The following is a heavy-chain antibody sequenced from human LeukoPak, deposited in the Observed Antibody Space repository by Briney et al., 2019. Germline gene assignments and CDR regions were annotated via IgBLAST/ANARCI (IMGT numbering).Heavy chain of an antibody. J-gene: IGHJ5*02. D-gene: IGHD6-19*01. CDR3: ARGVAEGWFDP. V-gene: IGHV4-59*01. Sequence: PSETLSLTCTVSGGSISSYYWSWIRQPPGKGLEWIGYIYYSGSTNYNPSLKSRVTISVDTSKNQFSLKLSSVTAADTAVYYCARGVAEGWFDPWGQGTLVTVSS. CDR2: IYYSGST. CDR1: GGSISSYY.